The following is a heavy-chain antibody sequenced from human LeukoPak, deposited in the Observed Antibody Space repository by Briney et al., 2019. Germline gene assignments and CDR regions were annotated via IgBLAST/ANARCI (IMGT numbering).Heavy chain of an antibody. J-gene: IGHJ4*02. CDR2: ITATGGST. V-gene: IGHV3-23*01. CDR3: ARYVITMVRGVIAYYFDY. Sequence: GGSLRLSCADSGLIFSGYAVNWVRQAPGKGLEWVSSITATGGSTYYADSVKGRFTISRDNAKNSLYLQMNSLRADDTAVYYCARYVITMVRGVIAYYFDYWGQGTLVTVSS. CDR1: GLIFSGYA. D-gene: IGHD3-10*01.